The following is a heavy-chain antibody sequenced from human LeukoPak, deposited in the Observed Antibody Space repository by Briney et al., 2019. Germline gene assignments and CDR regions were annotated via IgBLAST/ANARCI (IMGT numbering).Heavy chain of an antibody. V-gene: IGHV3-72*01. D-gene: IGHD1-26*01. CDR3: ARSGSCTAFEY. CDR2: IRNKANSYTT. J-gene: IGHJ4*02. CDR1: GFTFSDHY. Sequence: GGSLRLSCAASGFTFSDHYMDWVRQAPGQGLEWVGRIRNKANSYTTEYAASVKGRFTISRDDSKNSLYLQMNSLKTEDTAVYYCARSGSCTAFEYWGQGTLVTVSS.